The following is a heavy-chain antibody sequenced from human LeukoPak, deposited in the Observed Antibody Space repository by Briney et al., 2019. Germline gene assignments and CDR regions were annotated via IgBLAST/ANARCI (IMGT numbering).Heavy chain of an antibody. CDR1: GDSISSYY. J-gene: IGHJ1*01. CDR3: ARGYCSSTICFQYFHH. D-gene: IGHD2-2*01. V-gene: IGHV4-59*01. CDR2: IYYSGST. Sequence: SETLSLTCTVSGDSISSYYWSWIRQPPGKGLEWIGYIYYSGSTNYNPSLKSRVAISVDTSKNQFSLKLNSVTAADTAVYYCARGYCSSTICFQYFHHWGQGTLVTVSS.